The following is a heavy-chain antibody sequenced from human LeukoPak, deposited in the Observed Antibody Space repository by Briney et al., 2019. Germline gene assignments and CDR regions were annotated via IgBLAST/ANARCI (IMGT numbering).Heavy chain of an antibody. CDR3: ARAARTYTAMGLYYYGMDV. V-gene: IGHV1-2*02. CDR2: INPNSGGT. Sequence: ASVKVSCKASGYTFTGYYMHWVRQAPGQGLEWMGWINPNSGGTNYAQKFQGRVTMTRDTSISTAYMELSRLRSDDTAVYYCARAARTYTAMGLYYYGMDVWGRGTTVTVSS. J-gene: IGHJ6*02. CDR1: GYTFTGYY. D-gene: IGHD5-18*01.